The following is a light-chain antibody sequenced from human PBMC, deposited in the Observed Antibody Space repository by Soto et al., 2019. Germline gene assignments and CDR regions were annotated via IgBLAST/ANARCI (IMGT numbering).Light chain of an antibody. Sequence: DIQMTQSPSPLSASVGERVTISCRASQSINTYLNWFQQKPGKAPKLLIYAASTLPSGVPSRFSGSGSGTDFTLTISSLQREDFATYYCQQSFSGLGTFGPGTKVDMK. CDR2: AAS. V-gene: IGKV1-39*01. CDR1: QSINTY. CDR3: QQSFSGLGT. J-gene: IGKJ3*01.